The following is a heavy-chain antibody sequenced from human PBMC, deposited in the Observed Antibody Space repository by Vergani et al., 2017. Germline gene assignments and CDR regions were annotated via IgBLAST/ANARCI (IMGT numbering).Heavy chain of an antibody. Sequence: QVQLQQWGAGLLKPSETLSLTCAVYGGSFSGYYWGWIRQPPGKGLEWIGSIYYSGSTYINPSLKSRVTISVDTSKNQFSLKLSLVTAADTAVYYCARLIAANYFDYWGQGTLVTVSS. CDR1: GGSFSGYY. CDR3: ARLIAANYFDY. D-gene: IGHD6-25*01. CDR2: IYYSGST. J-gene: IGHJ4*02. V-gene: IGHV4-34*01.